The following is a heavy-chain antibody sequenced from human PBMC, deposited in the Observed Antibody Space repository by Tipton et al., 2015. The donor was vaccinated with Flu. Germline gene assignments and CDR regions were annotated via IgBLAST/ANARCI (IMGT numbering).Heavy chain of an antibody. CDR3: ARDYSHDGFDI. Sequence: TLSLTCTVSGASISSGNYYWSWTRQPAGKGLEWIGRSYTSGSTKYNPSLESRVSISLDTSKNQFSLRLSSVTAADTAMYYCARDYSHDGFDIWGQGTMVTVSS. CDR1: GASISSGNYY. CDR2: SYTSGST. J-gene: IGHJ3*02. D-gene: IGHD6-13*01. V-gene: IGHV4-61*02.